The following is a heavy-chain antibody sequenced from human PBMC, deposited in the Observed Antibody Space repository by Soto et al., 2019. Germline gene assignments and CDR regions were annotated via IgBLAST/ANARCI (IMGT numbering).Heavy chain of an antibody. J-gene: IGHJ4*02. CDR3: ARGVSARVDY. CDR2: MQPSTGRT. V-gene: IGHV1-8*01. CDR1: GYSFTSLD. Sequence: WASVKVSCKASGYSFTSLDINWVRQTAGQGLEWMGWMQPSTGRTGYAQKFQGRVTMTRDTSINTAYMELTTLTSDDTAFYYCARGVSARVDYWGQGNLVTVSS.